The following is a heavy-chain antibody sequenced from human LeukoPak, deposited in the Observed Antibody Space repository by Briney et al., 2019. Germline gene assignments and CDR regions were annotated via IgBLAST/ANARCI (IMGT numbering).Heavy chain of an antibody. J-gene: IGHJ6*03. CDR2: SRNKANSYTT. Sequence: GGSLRLSCAASGFTFSDHYMDWVRQAPGKGLEWVGRSRNKANSYTTEYAASVKGRFTISRDDSKNSLYLQMNSLETEDTAVYYCARAMGATTGYYYYMDVWGKGTTVTISS. CDR3: ARAMGATTGYYYYMDV. CDR1: GFTFSDHY. V-gene: IGHV3-72*01. D-gene: IGHD1-26*01.